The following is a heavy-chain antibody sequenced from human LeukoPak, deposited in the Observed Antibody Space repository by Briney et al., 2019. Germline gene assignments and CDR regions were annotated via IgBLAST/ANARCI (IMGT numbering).Heavy chain of an antibody. CDR3: ARDTYDSIHGMDV. Sequence: GGSLRLSCAASGFTFNIYALHWVRQAPGKGLEWVARISYDGSNKYYADSVKGRFTISRDNSKNTLYLQMNSLRPEDTATYYCARDTYDSIHGMDVWGQGTTVTVSS. V-gene: IGHV3-30*04. CDR2: ISYDGSNK. CDR1: GFTFNIYA. D-gene: IGHD3-22*01. J-gene: IGHJ6*02.